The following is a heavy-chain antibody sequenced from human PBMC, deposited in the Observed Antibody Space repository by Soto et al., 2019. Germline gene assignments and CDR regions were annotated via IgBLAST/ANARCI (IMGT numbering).Heavy chain of an antibody. CDR2: IFYSGTT. CDR3: ARDLWVEPELYYYGLDV. Sequence: KSSETLSLTCTVSGDSISSADYYWSWIRQTPGKGLERIGHIFYSGTTYYNPSLKSRLTISVDTSKNHFSLRLTSVTAADTAVYYCARDLWVEPELYYYGLDVWGQGTTLTVSS. J-gene: IGHJ6*02. D-gene: IGHD1-1*01. CDR1: GDSISSADYY. V-gene: IGHV4-30-4*01.